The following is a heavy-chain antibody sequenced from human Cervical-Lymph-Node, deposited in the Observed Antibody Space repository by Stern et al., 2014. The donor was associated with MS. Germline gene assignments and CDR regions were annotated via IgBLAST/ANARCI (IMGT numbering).Heavy chain of an antibody. CDR2: ISHDGNEK. Sequence: VQLVESGGGAVQPGKSLRLSCAASGFTFRNYAMHWVRQAPGKGLEWVAVISHDGNEKYYADSLRCRFTISRDNSRNTLYLQMNSLGADDTAVYYCAREGEKASTTAFDSWGQGTLVTVS. J-gene: IGHJ4*02. CDR3: AREGEKASTTAFDS. D-gene: IGHD3-16*01. CDR1: GFTFRNYA. V-gene: IGHV3-30*01.